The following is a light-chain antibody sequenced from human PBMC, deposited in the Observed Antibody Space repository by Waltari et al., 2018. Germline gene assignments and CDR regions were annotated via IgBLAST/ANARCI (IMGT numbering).Light chain of an antibody. CDR1: QSVLYSSNNKNY. CDR3: QQYYSIPYT. CDR2: WAS. V-gene: IGKV4-1*01. J-gene: IGKJ2*01. Sequence: DIVMTQSPDSLAVSLGERATINCKSSQSVLYSSNNKNYLAWYQQKPGQPPKLLIYWASTRESGVPDRFSGSGSETDFTLTSSSLQAEDVAIYYCQQYYSIPYTFGQGTKLEIK.